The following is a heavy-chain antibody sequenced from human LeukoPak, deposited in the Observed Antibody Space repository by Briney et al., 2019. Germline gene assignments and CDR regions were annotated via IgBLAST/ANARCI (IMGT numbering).Heavy chain of an antibody. V-gene: IGHV3-7*03. Sequence: GGSLRLSCAASGFTFSTYAMSWVRQAPGKGLEWVANIKQDGSEKYYVDSARGRFSISRDNAKNSLYLQMNSLRAEDTAVYYCARDMRWGGLDAFDIWGQGTMVTVSS. CDR3: ARDMRWGGLDAFDI. J-gene: IGHJ3*02. CDR2: IKQDGSEK. D-gene: IGHD3/OR15-3a*01. CDR1: GFTFSTYA.